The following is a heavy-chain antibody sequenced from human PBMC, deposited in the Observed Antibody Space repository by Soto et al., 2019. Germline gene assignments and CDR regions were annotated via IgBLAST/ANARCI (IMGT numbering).Heavy chain of an antibody. V-gene: IGHV3-7*01. J-gene: IGHJ2*01. CDR3: ARVVRCSGGSCYGWYFDL. CDR2: IKQDGSEK. CDR1: GFTFSSYW. D-gene: IGHD2-15*01. Sequence: EVQLVESGGGLVQPGGSLRLSCAASGFTFSSYWMSWVRQAPGKGLEWVANIKQDGSEKNYVDSLKGRFTISRDNAKNSLYLQMNSLSAEDTAVYYCARVVRCSGGSCYGWYFDLWGRGTLVTVSS.